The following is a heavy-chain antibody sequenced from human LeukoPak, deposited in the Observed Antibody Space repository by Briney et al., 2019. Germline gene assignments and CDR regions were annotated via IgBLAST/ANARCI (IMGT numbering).Heavy chain of an antibody. D-gene: IGHD1-26*01. CDR1: GYSFTSYW. Sequence: GEPLKISCKGSGYSFTSYWIGWVRQMPGKGLEWMGIIYPGDSDTRYSPSSQGQVTISADKSISTAYLQWSSLKASDTAMYYCARPGIVGLTTFDYWGQGTLVTVSS. CDR2: IYPGDSDT. CDR3: ARPGIVGLTTFDY. J-gene: IGHJ4*02. V-gene: IGHV5-51*01.